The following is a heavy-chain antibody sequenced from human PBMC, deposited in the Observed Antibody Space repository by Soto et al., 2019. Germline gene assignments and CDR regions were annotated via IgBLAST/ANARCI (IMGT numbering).Heavy chain of an antibody. CDR3: ARADPDASVGY. D-gene: IGHD3-16*01. Sequence: SETLSLTSTVSGASMSSHYWTWLRQSPGKGLEWIGYISYSGSTYYNPSHKSRVTISADTSRNQFSLKLSAVISADTAVYYCARADPDASVGYWGQGTLVTVSS. J-gene: IGHJ4*02. CDR2: ISYSGST. CDR1: GASMSSHY. V-gene: IGHV4-59*11.